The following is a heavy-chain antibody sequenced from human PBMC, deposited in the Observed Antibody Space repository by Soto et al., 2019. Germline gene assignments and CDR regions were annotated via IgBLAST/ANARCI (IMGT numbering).Heavy chain of an antibody. CDR1: GFTFSSYG. D-gene: IGHD1-26*01. CDR2: ISYDGSNK. V-gene: IGHV3-30*18. CDR3: AKDGDELLGSYAFDY. J-gene: IGHJ4*02. Sequence: QVQLVESGGGVVQPGRSLRLSCAASGFTFSSYGMHWVRQAPGKGLEWGAVISYDGSNKYYADSVKGRFTISRDNSKNTLYRQMNSLRAEDTAVYSCAKDGDELLGSYAFDYWGQGTLVTVSS.